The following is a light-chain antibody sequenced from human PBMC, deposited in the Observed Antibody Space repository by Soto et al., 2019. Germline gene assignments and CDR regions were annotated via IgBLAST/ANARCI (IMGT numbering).Light chain of an antibody. CDR1: QSINKY. Sequence: EIVLTQSPATLSLSPGERATLSCRASQSINKYLAWFQQKPGQAPRLLISDASNRATGIPGRFSGSGSGTDFTLTISSLEPEDFAVYYCQQRSNWITFGQGTRLEMK. CDR2: DAS. CDR3: QQRSNWIT. J-gene: IGKJ5*01. V-gene: IGKV3-11*01.